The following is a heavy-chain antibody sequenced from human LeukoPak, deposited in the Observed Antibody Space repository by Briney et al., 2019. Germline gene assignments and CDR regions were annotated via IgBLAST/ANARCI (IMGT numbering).Heavy chain of an antibody. V-gene: IGHV1-2*02. J-gene: IGHJ5*02. CDR3: ARERDYVWGSYRYTLNWFDP. CDR1: GYTFTGYY. CDR2: INPNSGGT. Sequence: ASVKVSCKASGYTFTGYYMHWVRRAPGQGLEWMGWINPNSGGTNYAQKFQGRVTMTRDTSISTAYMELSRLRSDDTAVYYCARERDYVWGSYRYTLNWFDPWGQGTLVTVSS. D-gene: IGHD3-16*02.